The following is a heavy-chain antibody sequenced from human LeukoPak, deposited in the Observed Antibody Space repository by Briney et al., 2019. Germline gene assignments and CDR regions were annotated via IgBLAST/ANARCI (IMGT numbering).Heavy chain of an antibody. CDR2: ISSSSSHT. V-gene: IGHV3-11*06. J-gene: IGHJ3*02. D-gene: IGHD2-2*01. CDR3: ARDPSYQLLSADDAFDI. Sequence: GGSLRLSCAASGFTFSDYYMSWIRQAPGKGLEWVSYISSSSSHTTYADSVKGRFTISRDYAKNSLYLQMNSLRAEDTAVYYCARDPSYQLLSADDAFDIWGQGTMVTVSS. CDR1: GFTFSDYY.